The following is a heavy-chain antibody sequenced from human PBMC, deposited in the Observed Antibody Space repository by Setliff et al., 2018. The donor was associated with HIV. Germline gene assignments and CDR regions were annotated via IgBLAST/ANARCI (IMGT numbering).Heavy chain of an antibody. CDR3: ARDRTGYSYGNDAFDI. CDR1: GGTFSSYA. D-gene: IGHD5-18*01. Sequence: GASVKVSCKASGGTFSSYASSWVRQAPGQGLEWMGGIIPIFGTANYAQKFQGIVTITTDESTSTAYMELSSLRSEDTAVYYCARDRTGYSYGNDAFDIWGQGTMVTVSS. J-gene: IGHJ3*02. V-gene: IGHV1-69*05. CDR2: IIPIFGTA.